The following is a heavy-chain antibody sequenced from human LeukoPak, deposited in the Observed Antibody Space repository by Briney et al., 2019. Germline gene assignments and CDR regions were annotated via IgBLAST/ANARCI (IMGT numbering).Heavy chain of an antibody. D-gene: IGHD2-2*01. CDR2: IIPILGIA. CDR3: ARGVVPAALNWFDP. J-gene: IGHJ5*02. CDR1: GGTFNSYA. Sequence: ASVKVSCKASGGTFNSYAISWVRQAPGQGLEWMGRIIPILGIANYAQKFQGRVTITADKSTSTAYMELSSLRSEDTAVYYCARGVVPAALNWFDPWGQGTLVTVSS. V-gene: IGHV1-69*04.